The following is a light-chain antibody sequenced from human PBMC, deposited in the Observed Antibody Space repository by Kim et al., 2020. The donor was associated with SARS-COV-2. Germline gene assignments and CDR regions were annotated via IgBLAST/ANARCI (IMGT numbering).Light chain of an antibody. CDR1: QSISSW. CDR3: QPYNRSPWT. J-gene: IGKJ1*01. Sequence: DIQMTQSPSTLSASVGDRVTITCRASQSISSWLAWYQQKPGKAPKLLSYKASSLESGVPSRFSGSGSGTEFTLTISSLQPDDFATYYCQPYNRSPWTFGQGTKVDIK. V-gene: IGKV1-5*03. CDR2: KAS.